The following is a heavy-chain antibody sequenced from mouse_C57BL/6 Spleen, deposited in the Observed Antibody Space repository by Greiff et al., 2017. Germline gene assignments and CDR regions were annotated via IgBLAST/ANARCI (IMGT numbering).Heavy chain of an antibody. CDR3: ARGGNFYAMDY. J-gene: IGHJ4*01. V-gene: IGHV5-6*01. D-gene: IGHD2-1*01. CDR1: GFTFSSYG. CDR2: ISSGGSYT. Sequence: EVQVVESGGDLVKPGGSLKLSCAASGFTFSSYGMSWVHQTPDKRLEWVATISSGGSYTYYPDNVKGRFTISRDNAKNTLYLQMSSLKSEDTAMYYCARGGNFYAMDYWGQGTSVTVSS.